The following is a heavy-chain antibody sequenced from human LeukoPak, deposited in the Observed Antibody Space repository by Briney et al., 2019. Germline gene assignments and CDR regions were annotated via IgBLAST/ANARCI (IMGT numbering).Heavy chain of an antibody. V-gene: IGHV3-23*01. J-gene: IGHJ4*02. D-gene: IGHD2-21*02. CDR3: AKDLHTAGG. Sequence: AGGSLRLSCAASGFTFSNYAMSWVRQAPGKGLEWVSGISGSGSGTYYADSVKGRFTISRGNSKNTLYLQMSSLRAEDTAVYYCAKDLHTAGGWGQGTLVTVSS. CDR1: GFTFSNYA. CDR2: ISGSGSGT.